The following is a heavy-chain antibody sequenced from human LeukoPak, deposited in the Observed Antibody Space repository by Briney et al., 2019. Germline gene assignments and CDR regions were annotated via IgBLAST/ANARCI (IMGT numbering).Heavy chain of an antibody. D-gene: IGHD2-15*01. Sequence: AAVNVSSKASGYTFTSYYMQVVRQAPERGVGWMGWINPNSGGTKYAQKFQGRVTMTRDASISTAYMELSRLRSDDTAVYYCSRDVYCSGGSCYPRWGQGTLVTVSS. V-gene: IGHV1-2*02. J-gene: IGHJ4*02. CDR2: INPNSGGT. CDR3: SRDVYCSGGSCYPR. CDR1: GYTFTSYY.